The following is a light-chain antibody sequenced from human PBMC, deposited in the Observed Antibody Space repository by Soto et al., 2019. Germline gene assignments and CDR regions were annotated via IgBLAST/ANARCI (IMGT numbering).Light chain of an antibody. J-gene: IGKJ1*01. Sequence: EIVMTQSPATLSVSPGERATLSCRASQSVSSNLAWYQQKPGQAPRLLIYGASSRATGIPARFSGSGSGTEFTLTISSLQSEDFATYYCQQFHSFPWTFGQGTEV. CDR2: GAS. CDR1: QSVSSN. CDR3: QQFHSFPWT. V-gene: IGKV3-15*01.